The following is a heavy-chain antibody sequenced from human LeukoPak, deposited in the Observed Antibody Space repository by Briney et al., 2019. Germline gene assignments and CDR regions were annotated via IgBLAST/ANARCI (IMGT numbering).Heavy chain of an antibody. CDR1: GGTFSSYA. V-gene: IGHV1-69*13. D-gene: IGHD1-26*01. CDR3: ARERWEPPYYYYGLDV. CDR2: IIPIFGTA. J-gene: IGHJ6*02. Sequence: SVKVSCKASGGTFSSYAISWVRQAPGQGLEWMGGIIPIFGTANYAQKFQGRVTLIADESTSTAYMELSSLRSEDTAVYYCARERWEPPYYYYGLDVWGQGTTVTVSS.